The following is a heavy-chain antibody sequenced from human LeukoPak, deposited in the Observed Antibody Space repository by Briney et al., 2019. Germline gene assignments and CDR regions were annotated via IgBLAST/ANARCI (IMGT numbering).Heavy chain of an antibody. V-gene: IGHV3-7*01. D-gene: IGHD1-26*01. Sequence: SWIRQPPGKGLEWVANIKQDGSEKYYVDSVKGRFTISRDNAKNSLYLQMNNLRAEDTAVYYCARGAATENYYYYYYYMDVWGKGTTVTVSS. CDR2: IKQDGSEK. J-gene: IGHJ6*03. CDR3: ARGAATENYYYYYYYMDV.